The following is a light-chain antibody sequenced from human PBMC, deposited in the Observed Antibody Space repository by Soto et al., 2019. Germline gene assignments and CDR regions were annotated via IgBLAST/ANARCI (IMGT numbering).Light chain of an antibody. Sequence: QSVLTKPPSASGTPGQRVTISCSGSSSNIGSNYVYWYQQLPGTAPKLLIYRNNQRPSGVPDRFSGSKSGTSASLAISGLRSEDEADYYCAAWDDRLSWVFGGGTKLTVL. V-gene: IGLV1-47*01. J-gene: IGLJ3*02. CDR1: SSNIGSNY. CDR3: AAWDDRLSWV. CDR2: RNN.